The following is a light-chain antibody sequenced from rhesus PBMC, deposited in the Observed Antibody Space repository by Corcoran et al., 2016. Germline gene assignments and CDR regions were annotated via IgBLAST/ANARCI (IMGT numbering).Light chain of an antibody. J-gene: IGKJ2*01. CDR2: EAS. Sequence: DIQMTQSPSSLSASVGDRVTITCRASQGINNDLAWYQQKTGETPKLLIYEASSLQSGFPSRFSGSGSGTDFTLTISSLQSEDIATYVCQPYYSTPFSFGQGTKVDIK. V-gene: IGKV1-25*01. CDR3: QPYYSTPFS. CDR1: QGINND.